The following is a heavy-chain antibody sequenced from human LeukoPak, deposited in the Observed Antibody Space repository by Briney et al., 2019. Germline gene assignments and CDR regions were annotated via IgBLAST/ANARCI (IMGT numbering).Heavy chain of an antibody. D-gene: IGHD6-13*01. J-gene: IGHJ4*02. CDR2: ISWNSGSI. CDR1: GFTSGDYA. V-gene: IGHV3-9*02. Sequence: GGSLRLSCVASGFTSGDYAMHWVRLVPGKGLEWVSGISWNSGSIGYADFVKGRFTISRDNAKNSLYPQMNSLRAEDMALYYCAKETATGHFDYWGQGTLVTVSS. CDR3: AKETATGHFDY.